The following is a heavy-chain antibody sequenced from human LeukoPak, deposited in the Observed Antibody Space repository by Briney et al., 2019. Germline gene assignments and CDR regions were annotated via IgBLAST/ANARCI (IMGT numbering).Heavy chain of an antibody. CDR3: GRVRGTLGYFDY. CDR1: GFTFSSYG. CDR2: IRYDGSNK. V-gene: IGHV3-30*02. J-gene: IGHJ4*02. Sequence: GGSLRLSCAASGFTFSSYGMHWVRQAPGKGLEWVAFIRYDGSNKYYADSVKGRFTISRDNSKNTLYLQMNSLRVEDTAVYYCGRVRGTLGYFDYWGQGTLVTVSS. D-gene: IGHD3-16*01.